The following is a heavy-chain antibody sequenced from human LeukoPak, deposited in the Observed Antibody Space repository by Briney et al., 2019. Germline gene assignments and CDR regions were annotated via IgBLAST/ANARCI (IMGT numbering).Heavy chain of an antibody. D-gene: IGHD3-22*01. CDR3: AKLLYYYDSSQPY. V-gene: IGHV3-23*01. CDR1: GFTFSTYA. CDR2: IGGSGGGT. J-gene: IGHJ4*02. Sequence: GGSLRLSCAASGFTFSTYAMSWVRQAPGKGLEWVSTIGGSGGGTYYAESVKGRFIISRDTSKNTLYLQMNSLRAEDTAVYYCAKLLYYYDSSQPYWGQGTLVTVSS.